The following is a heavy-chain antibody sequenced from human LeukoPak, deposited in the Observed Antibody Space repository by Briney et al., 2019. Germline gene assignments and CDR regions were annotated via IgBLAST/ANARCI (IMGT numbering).Heavy chain of an antibody. Sequence: PSKTLSLTCTVSGGSISSGDYYWSWIRQPPGKGLEWIGYIYYSGSTYYNPSLKSRVTISVDTSKNQFSLKLSSVTAADTAVYYCARNGPTFGETVYWGQGTLVTVSS. CDR3: ARNGPTFGETVY. D-gene: IGHD3-10*01. CDR2: IYYSGST. J-gene: IGHJ4*02. V-gene: IGHV4-30-4*08. CDR1: GGSISSGDYY.